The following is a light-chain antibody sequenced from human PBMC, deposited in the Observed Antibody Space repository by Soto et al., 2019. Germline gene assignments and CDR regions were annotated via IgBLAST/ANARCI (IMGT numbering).Light chain of an antibody. CDR2: KAS. Sequence: DIQMTQSPSTLSASVGDRVTITCRASQSISSWLAWYQQKPGTAPKLLIYKASSLESGVPSRFSGSGSGTEFTLTISSLQPDDFATHYCQQYNSYSPKTFGQGTKVDIK. CDR3: QQYNSYSPKT. CDR1: QSISSW. J-gene: IGKJ1*01. V-gene: IGKV1-5*03.